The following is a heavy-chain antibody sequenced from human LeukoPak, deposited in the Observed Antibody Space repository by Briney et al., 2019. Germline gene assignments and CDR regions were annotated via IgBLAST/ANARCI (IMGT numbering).Heavy chain of an antibody. CDR1: GFTFSSYG. CDR2: ISSNGGST. D-gene: IGHD5-18*01. CDR3: ARGYSYGPHDAFDI. V-gene: IGHV3-64*01. J-gene: IGHJ3*02. Sequence: GGSLRLSCAASGFTFSSYGMHWVRQAPGKGLEYVSAISSNGGSTYYANSVKGRFIISRDNSKNTLYLQMGSLRAEDMAVYYCARGYSYGPHDAFDIWGQGTMVTVSS.